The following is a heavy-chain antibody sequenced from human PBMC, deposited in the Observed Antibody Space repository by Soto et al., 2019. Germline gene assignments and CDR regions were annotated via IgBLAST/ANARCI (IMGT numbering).Heavy chain of an antibody. D-gene: IGHD3-9*01. CDR1: GGSFSGYY. J-gene: IGHJ5*02. Sequence: PSETLSLTCAVYGGSFSGYYWTWIRQPPGTGLEWIGEINHSGSTNYNPSLKSRVTISVDTSKNQFSLKLSSVTAADTAVYYCARAPGLYDILTGYYNRRFDPWGQGTLVT. CDR2: INHSGST. CDR3: ARAPGLYDILTGYYNRRFDP. V-gene: IGHV4-34*01.